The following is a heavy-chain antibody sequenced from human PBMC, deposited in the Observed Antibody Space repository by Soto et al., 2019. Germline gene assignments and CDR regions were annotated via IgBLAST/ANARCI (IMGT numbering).Heavy chain of an antibody. CDR1: GYTFTSYG. Sequence: GASVKVSCKASGYTFTSYGISWVRQAPGQGLEWMGWISAYNGNTNYAQKLQGRVTMTTDTSTSTAYMELRSLRSDDTAVYYCARVLRYFDWSSLWGYFGYCSELTLFP. J-gene: IGHJ4*02. D-gene: IGHD3-9*01. CDR3: ARVLRYFDWSSLWGYFGY. CDR2: ISAYNGNT. V-gene: IGHV1-18*01.